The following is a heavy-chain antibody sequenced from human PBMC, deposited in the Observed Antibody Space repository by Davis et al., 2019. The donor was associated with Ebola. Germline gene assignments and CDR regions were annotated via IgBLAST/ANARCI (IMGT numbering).Heavy chain of an antibody. Sequence: SVKVSCKASGGTFSSYAISWVRQAPGQGLEWMGGIIPIFGTANYAQKFQGRVTITADESTSTAYMELSSLRSEDTAVYYCAIRSGYCTNGVCWPDGMDVWGQGTTVTVSS. CDR3: AIRSGYCTNGVCWPDGMDV. V-gene: IGHV1-69*13. CDR2: IIPIFGTA. CDR1: GGTFSSYA. J-gene: IGHJ6*02. D-gene: IGHD2-8*01.